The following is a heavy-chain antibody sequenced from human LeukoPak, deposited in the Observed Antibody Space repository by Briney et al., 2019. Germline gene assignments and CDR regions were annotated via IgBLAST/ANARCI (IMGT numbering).Heavy chain of an antibody. Sequence: PSETLSLTCAVSGGSISSSNWWSWVRQPPGKGLEWIGEIYHSGSTYYNPSLKSRVTISVDTSKNQFSLKLSSVTAADTAVYYCARRVRAAAGLGEFDYWGQGTLVTVSS. D-gene: IGHD6-13*01. J-gene: IGHJ4*02. V-gene: IGHV4-4*02. CDR3: ARRVRAAAGLGEFDY. CDR1: GGSISSSNW. CDR2: IYHSGST.